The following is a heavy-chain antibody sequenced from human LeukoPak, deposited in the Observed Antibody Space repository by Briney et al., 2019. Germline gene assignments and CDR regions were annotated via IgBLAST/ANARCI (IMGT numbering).Heavy chain of an antibody. J-gene: IGHJ4*02. Sequence: GGSLRLSCAASGFTFSSYAMSWVRQAPGKGLEWVSAISGSGGSTYYADSVKGRFTISRDNSKNTLYLQMNSLRAEDTAVYYCAKDRHVYDILTGYYFDYWGQGTLVTVSS. CDR1: GFTFSSYA. V-gene: IGHV3-23*01. CDR3: AKDRHVYDILTGYYFDY. CDR2: ISGSGGST. D-gene: IGHD3-9*01.